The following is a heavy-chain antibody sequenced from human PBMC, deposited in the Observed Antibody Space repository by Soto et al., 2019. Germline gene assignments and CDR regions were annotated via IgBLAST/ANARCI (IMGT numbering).Heavy chain of an antibody. D-gene: IGHD2-2*01. V-gene: IGHV1-2*02. CDR2: INPNSGGT. CDR3: ARGKGYCSSTSCYSPLDIGGFYGMDV. J-gene: IGHJ6*02. Sequence: ASVKVSCKASGYTFTGYYMHWVRQAPGQGLEWMGWINPNSGGTNYAQKFRGRVTMTRDTSISTAYMELSRLRSDDTAVYYCARGKGYCSSTSCYSPLDIGGFYGMDVWGQGTTVTVSS. CDR1: GYTFTGYY.